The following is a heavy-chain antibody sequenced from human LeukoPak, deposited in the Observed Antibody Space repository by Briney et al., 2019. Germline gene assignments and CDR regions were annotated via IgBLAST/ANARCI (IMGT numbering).Heavy chain of an antibody. J-gene: IGHJ5*02. CDR2: ISAYNGNT. D-gene: IGHD1-26*01. Sequence: GASVKVSCKASGYTFTSYGISWVRQAPGQGLEWMGWISAYNGNTNYAQKFQGRVTMTRDTSISTAYMELSRLRSDDTAVYYCARGYSGSYYIGGSWFDPWGQGTLVTVSS. V-gene: IGHV1-18*01. CDR1: GYTFTSYG. CDR3: ARGYSGSYYIGGSWFDP.